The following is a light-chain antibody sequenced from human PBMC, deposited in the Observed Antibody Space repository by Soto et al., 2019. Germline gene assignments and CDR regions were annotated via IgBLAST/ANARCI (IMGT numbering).Light chain of an antibody. CDR2: DVR. CDR1: SSDVGGYNY. Sequence: QSALTQPASVSGSPGQSITISCTGTSSDVGGYNYVSWYQQHPGKAPKLMIYDVRNRPSGVSNRFSGSKSVNTASLTISGLHAEDEADYYCSSYTTISTYVFGNGTKVXVL. V-gene: IGLV2-14*01. CDR3: SSYTTISTYV. J-gene: IGLJ1*01.